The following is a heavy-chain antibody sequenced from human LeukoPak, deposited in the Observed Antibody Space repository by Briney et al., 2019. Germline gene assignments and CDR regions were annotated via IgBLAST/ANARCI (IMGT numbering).Heavy chain of an antibody. D-gene: IGHD1-26*01. CDR3: AKDGGSYNLYAFNI. V-gene: IGHV3-9*01. CDR1: GFTFFDFA. Sequence: ALRLSCSASGFTFFDFALHWGREAPGEGLEWGSGISWNSGSIGYADSVKGRFTISRDNAKNSLYLQMNSLRAEDTALYYCAKDGGSYNLYAFNIWGQGTMVTVSS. J-gene: IGHJ3*02. CDR2: ISWNSGSI.